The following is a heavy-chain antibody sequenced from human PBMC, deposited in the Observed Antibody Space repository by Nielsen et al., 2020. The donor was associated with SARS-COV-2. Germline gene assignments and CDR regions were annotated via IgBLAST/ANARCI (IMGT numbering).Heavy chain of an antibody. CDR1: GFTFSSYG. V-gene: IGHV3-30*03. D-gene: IGHD5-18*01. J-gene: IGHJ3*02. CDR2: ISYDGSNK. Sequence: GGSLRLSCAASGFTFSSYGMHWVRQAPGKGLEWVAVISYDGSNKYYADSVKGRFTISRDNAKNSLYLQMNSLRDEDTAVYYCARGGQLWSDDAFDIWGQWSMVTVSS. CDR3: ARGGQLWSDDAFDI.